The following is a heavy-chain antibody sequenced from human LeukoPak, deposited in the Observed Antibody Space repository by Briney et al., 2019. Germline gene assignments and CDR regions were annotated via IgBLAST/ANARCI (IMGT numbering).Heavy chain of an antibody. CDR1: GGSISIYY. CDR3: ARHRGCSSTSCYRESVKYNWFDP. Sequence: SETLSLTCTVSGGSISIYYWSWIPEPPGKGLEWGRYIYYSGSTNYNPSLKSRGNISVETSNNQFPHKLNSVTSADQARFFLARHRGCSSTSCYRESVKYNWFDPWGQGTLVTVSS. J-gene: IGHJ5*02. D-gene: IGHD2-2*01. V-gene: IGHV4-59*08. CDR2: IYYSGST.